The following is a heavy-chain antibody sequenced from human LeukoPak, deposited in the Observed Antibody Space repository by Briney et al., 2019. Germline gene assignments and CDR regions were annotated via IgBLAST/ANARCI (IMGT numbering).Heavy chain of an antibody. V-gene: IGHV3-23*01. CDR2: ISGSGGST. Sequence: GGSLSLSCAASGFTFSSYAMSWVRQAPGKGLEWVSAISGSGGSTYYADSVKGRFTISRANSKNTLYLQMCSLRAEDTPVYYCANYRRGSGWSPYFDYWGQGTLVTVSS. CDR1: GFTFSSYA. CDR3: ANYRRGSGWSPYFDY. D-gene: IGHD6-19*01. J-gene: IGHJ4*02.